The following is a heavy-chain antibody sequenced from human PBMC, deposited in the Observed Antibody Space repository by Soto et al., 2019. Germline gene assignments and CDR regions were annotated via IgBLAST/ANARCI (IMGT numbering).Heavy chain of an antibody. CDR2: IFHVEST. J-gene: IGHJ5*01. CDR1: GAPITWGDNY. D-gene: IGHD2-15*01. Sequence: SETLSLTCAISGAPITWGDNYWNWIRQPPGKGLEWIGYIFHVESTYYNPSLRSRATISVDSSRTQFSLKMSSVTAADTAVYYCARGRVVGRAAVMFNCFDSWGQGALVTVS. V-gene: IGHV4-30-2*01. CDR3: ARGRVVGRAAVMFNCFDS.